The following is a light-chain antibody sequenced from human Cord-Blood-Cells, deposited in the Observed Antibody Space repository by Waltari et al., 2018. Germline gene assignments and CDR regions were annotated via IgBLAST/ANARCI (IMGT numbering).Light chain of an antibody. J-gene: IGKJ4*01. CDR2: AAS. CDR1: QGISSY. V-gene: IGKV1-8*01. Sequence: RMTQSPSSLSASTGDRVTITCRASQGISSYLAWYQQKPGKAPKLLIYAASTLQSGVPSRFSGSGSGTDFTLTISCLQSEDFATYYCQQYYRYPPLTFGGGTKVEIK. CDR3: QQYYRYPPLT.